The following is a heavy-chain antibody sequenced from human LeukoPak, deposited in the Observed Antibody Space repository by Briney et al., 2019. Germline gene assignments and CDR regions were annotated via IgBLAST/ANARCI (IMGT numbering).Heavy chain of an antibody. CDR2: IRYDGSEK. CDR1: GFTFSIYG. V-gene: IGHV3-30*02. D-gene: IGHD5-24*01. Sequence: GGSLRLSCAASGFTFSIYGMHWVRQAPGKGLEWVAYIRYDGSEKYYAESLKGRFTISRDNSKNTLYLQMNSLRAEDTALCYCARSTRARYFDLWGRGTLVTVSS. CDR3: ARSTRARYFDL. J-gene: IGHJ2*01.